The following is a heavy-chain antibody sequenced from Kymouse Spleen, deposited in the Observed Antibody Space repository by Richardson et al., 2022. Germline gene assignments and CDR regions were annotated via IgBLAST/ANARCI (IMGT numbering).Heavy chain of an antibody. CDR1: GFTFSSYG. CDR2: ISYDGSNK. CDR3: AKGKRDYGSGSRMDV. V-gene: IGHV3-30*18. J-gene: IGHJ6*02. Sequence: QVQLVESGGGVVQPGRSLRLSCAASGFTFSSYGMHWVRQAPGKGLEWVAVISYDGSNKYYADSVKGRFTISRDNSKNTLYLQMNSLRAEDTAVYYCAKGKRDYGSGSRMDVWGQGTTVTVSS. D-gene: IGHD3-10*01.